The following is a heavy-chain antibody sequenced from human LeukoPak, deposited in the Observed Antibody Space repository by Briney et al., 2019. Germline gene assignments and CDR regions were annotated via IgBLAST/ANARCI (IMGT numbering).Heavy chain of an antibody. CDR3: ARDYYYYDSSGYYYLDAFDI. J-gene: IGHJ3*02. CDR1: GGSISSYY. CDR2: IYYSGST. V-gene: IGHV4-59*01. Sequence: SETLSLTXTVSGGSISSYYWSWIRQPPGKGVEWIGYIYYSGSTNYNPSLKSRVTISVDTSKNQFSLKLSSVTAADTAVYYCARDYYYYDSSGYYYLDAFDIWGQGTMVTVSS. D-gene: IGHD3-22*01.